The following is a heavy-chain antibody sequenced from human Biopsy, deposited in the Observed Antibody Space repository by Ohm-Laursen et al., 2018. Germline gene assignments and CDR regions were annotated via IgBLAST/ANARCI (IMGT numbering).Heavy chain of an antibody. CDR3: VREPKTGTAEAWYFDL. J-gene: IGHJ2*01. V-gene: IGHV4-31*03. CDR1: GVSGKTSGYF. CDR2: ISYNERT. Sequence: SRTLSCTCSVSGVSGKTSGYFWACIRKRPGRGLERIGYISYNERTHYNPSLTSRFAITFDTSNNLNSLKLRSVSVAETSVYYCVREPKTGTAEAWYFDLWGRGSPVTVPS. D-gene: IGHD3-9*01.